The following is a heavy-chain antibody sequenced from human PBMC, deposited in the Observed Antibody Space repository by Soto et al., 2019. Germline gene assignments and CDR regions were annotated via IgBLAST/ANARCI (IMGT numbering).Heavy chain of an antibody. CDR3: ARQVSSSWSFDY. CDR2: IYYSGST. CDR1: GGSISSYY. V-gene: IGHV4-59*08. J-gene: IGHJ4*02. D-gene: IGHD6-13*01. Sequence: PSETLSLTCTVSGGSISSYYWSWIRQPPGKGLEWIGYIYYSGSTNYNPSLKSRVTISVDTSKNQFSLKLSSVAAADTAVYYCARQVSSSWSFDYWGQGTLVTVSS.